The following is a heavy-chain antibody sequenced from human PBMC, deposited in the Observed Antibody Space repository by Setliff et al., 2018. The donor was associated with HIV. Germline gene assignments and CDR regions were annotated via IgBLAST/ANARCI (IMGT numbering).Heavy chain of an antibody. D-gene: IGHD1-26*01. Sequence: PSETLSLTCTVSGGSISSHYWSWIRQPPGKGLEWIGSINYSGYTYYSPSLKTRVSISVDTSKKQFSLNVTSVTAADTAVYYCAGPLSGSYDYWGQGTLVTVSS. CDR2: INYSGYT. V-gene: IGHV4-59*05. CDR3: AGPLSGSYDY. CDR1: GGSISSHY. J-gene: IGHJ4*02.